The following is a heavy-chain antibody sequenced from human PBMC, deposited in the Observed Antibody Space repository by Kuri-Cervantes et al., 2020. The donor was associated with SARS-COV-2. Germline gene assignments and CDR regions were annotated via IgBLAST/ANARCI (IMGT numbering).Heavy chain of an antibody. V-gene: IGHV3-30*02. CDR1: GFTFSSYG. J-gene: IGHJ4*02. D-gene: IGHD6-19*01. CDR2: IGYDGSRK. CDR3: AKEGSSGWYGGD. Sequence: GESLKISCAASGFTFSSYGMHWVRQAPGKGLEWVAAIGYDGSRKHYSDSLKGRFTTSRDNSQNTVYLQMSTLRDDDTAVYYCAKEGSSGWYGGDWGQGALVTVSS.